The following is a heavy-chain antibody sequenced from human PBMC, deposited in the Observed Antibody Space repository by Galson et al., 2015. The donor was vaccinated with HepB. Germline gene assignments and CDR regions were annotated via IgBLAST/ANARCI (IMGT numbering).Heavy chain of an antibody. V-gene: IGHV3-23*01. D-gene: IGHD3-3*01. CDR2: ICGRGDRT. CDR1: AFTFKNYA. Sequence: LRLSCAASAFTFKNYAMCWVRQAPGKGLEWGSYICGRGDRTNYADAVKGRFTISRDNSKNTLYLQMNSLRAEDTAVYYCAGYYDYPWGQGTLVTVSS. CDR3: AGYYDYP. J-gene: IGHJ5*02.